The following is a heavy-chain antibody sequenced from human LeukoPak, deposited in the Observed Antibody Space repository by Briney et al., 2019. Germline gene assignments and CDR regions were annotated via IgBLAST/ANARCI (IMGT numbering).Heavy chain of an antibody. J-gene: IGHJ6*03. Sequence: GGSLRLSCAASGFIFDDHAMHWVRQAPGKGLEWVSGISWNSGTIAYADSVQGRFTISRDKAKNSLYLQMNSLRAEDTALYYCAKDISPTPLYMDVWGKGTTVTISS. V-gene: IGHV3-9*01. CDR3: AKDISPTPLYMDV. CDR1: GFIFDDHA. CDR2: ISWNSGTI.